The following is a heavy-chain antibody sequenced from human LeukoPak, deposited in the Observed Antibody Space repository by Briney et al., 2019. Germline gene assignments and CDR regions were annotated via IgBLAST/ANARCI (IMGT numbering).Heavy chain of an antibody. Sequence: PSETLSLTCTVSGGSISSSSYYWDWIRQPPGKGLEWIGYIYYSGSTNYNPSLKSRVTISVDTSKNQFSLKLSSVTAADTAVYYCARGGGGYYYGSGSQHWFDPWGQGTLVTVSS. CDR3: ARGGGGYYYGSGSQHWFDP. D-gene: IGHD3-10*01. V-gene: IGHV4-61*05. CDR2: IYYSGST. CDR1: GGSISSSSYY. J-gene: IGHJ5*02.